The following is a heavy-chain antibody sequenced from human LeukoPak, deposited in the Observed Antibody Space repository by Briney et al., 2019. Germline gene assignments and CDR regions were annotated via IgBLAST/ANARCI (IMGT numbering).Heavy chain of an antibody. D-gene: IGHD6-19*01. Sequence: SETLSLTCTVSGGSISSYYWSWIRQPPGKGLEWIGYIYYSGSTNYNPSLKSRVTISVDTSKNQFSLKLSSVTAADTAVYYCARRGSGWYVDYWGQGTLVTVSS. J-gene: IGHJ4*02. V-gene: IGHV4-59*08. CDR2: IYYSGST. CDR3: ARRGSGWYVDY. CDR1: GGSISSYY.